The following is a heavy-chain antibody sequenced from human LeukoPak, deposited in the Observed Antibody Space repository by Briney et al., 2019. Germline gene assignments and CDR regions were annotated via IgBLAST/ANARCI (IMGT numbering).Heavy chain of an antibody. V-gene: IGHV3-33*01. CDR3: AREGYCSSTSCSFDP. Sequence: GGSLRLSCAAPGFTFSNYGMHWVRQAPGKGLEWVAVIWYNGNNKYYADSVKGRFTISRDNSKNTLYLQMNSLRAEDTAVYYCAREGYCSSTSCSFDPWGQGTLVTVSS. CDR1: GFTFSNYG. CDR2: IWYNGNNK. D-gene: IGHD2-2*01. J-gene: IGHJ5*02.